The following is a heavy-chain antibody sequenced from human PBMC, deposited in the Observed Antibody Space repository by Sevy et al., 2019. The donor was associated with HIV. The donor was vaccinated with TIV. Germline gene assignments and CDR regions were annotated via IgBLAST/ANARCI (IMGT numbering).Heavy chain of an antibody. CDR3: ARDHYYDYIWGSYRFLTHDAFDI. J-gene: IGHJ3*02. CDR1: GFTFSSYW. Sequence: GGSLRLSCAASGFTFSSYWMSWVRQAPGKGLEWVANIKQDGSEKYYVDSVKGRFTISRDNAKNSLYLQMNSLRAEDTAVYYWARDHYYDYIWGSYRFLTHDAFDIWGQGTMVTVSS. CDR2: IKQDGSEK. V-gene: IGHV3-7*03. D-gene: IGHD3-16*02.